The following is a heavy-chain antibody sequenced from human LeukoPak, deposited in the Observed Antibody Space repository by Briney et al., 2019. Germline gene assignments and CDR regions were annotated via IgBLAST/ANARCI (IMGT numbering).Heavy chain of an antibody. D-gene: IGHD5-24*01. CDR1: GFRFVRYS. V-gene: IGHV3-21*05. J-gene: IGHJ4*02. CDR2: ISSSSSFI. Sequence: GGSLRLSCAASGFRFVRYSMNWVRQAPGRGLEWISYISSSSSFIHYADSVKGRFTISRDNSKNTLYLQMNSLRAEDTAVYYCAREGEMATITGVYFDYWGQGTLVTVSS. CDR3: AREGEMATITGVYFDY.